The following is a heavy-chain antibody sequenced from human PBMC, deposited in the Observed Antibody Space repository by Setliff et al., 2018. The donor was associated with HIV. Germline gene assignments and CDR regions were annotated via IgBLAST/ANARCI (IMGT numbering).Heavy chain of an antibody. D-gene: IGHD3-9*01. CDR1: GFSFRTYW. CDR2: MKYDGTEI. J-gene: IGHJ3*01. V-gene: IGHV3-7*01. CDR3: VREGEYFDTIGHYLVRRFFDL. Sequence: GGSLRLSCAASGFSFRTYWMSWVRQAPGKGLEWVANMKYDGTEIYYVDAVKGRFTISRDNAKKSVFLHMNSLRGEDTAVYYCVREGEYFDTIGHYLVRRFFDLWGQRTMVTVSS.